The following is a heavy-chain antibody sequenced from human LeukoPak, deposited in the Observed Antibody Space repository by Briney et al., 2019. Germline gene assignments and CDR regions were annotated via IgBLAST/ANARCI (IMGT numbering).Heavy chain of an antibody. CDR1: GYTFTGHY. Sequence: ASVKVSCKASGYTFTGHYMHWVRQAPGQGLEWMGWINPKNAGTNFAQRFQGRVTMTRDTSISTVYMELSRLRSDDTALYYCARVRYRLAETYIDYWGQGTLVTVSS. CDR2: INPKNAGT. D-gene: IGHD3-16*01. CDR3: ARVRYRLAETYIDY. V-gene: IGHV1-2*02. J-gene: IGHJ4*02.